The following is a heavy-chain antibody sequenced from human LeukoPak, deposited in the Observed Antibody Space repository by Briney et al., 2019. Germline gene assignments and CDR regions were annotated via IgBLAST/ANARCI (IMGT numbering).Heavy chain of an antibody. D-gene: IGHD3-10*01. V-gene: IGHV1-2*02. CDR3: AGDGEYGSGSYSTDYFDY. CDR2: INPNSGGT. J-gene: IGHJ4*02. CDR1: GYTFTGYY. Sequence: GASVKVSCKASGYTFTGYYMHWVRQAPGQGLEWMGWINPNSGGTIYAQKFQGRVTMTRDTSISTAYMELSRLRSDDTAVYYCAGDGEYGSGSYSTDYFDYWGQGTLVTVSS.